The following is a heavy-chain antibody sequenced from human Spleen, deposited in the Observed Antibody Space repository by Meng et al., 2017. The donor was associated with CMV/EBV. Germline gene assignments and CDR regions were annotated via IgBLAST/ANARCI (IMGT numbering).Heavy chain of an antibody. Sequence: SLFHYYWSWIRQTPGKGLEWIGEISHSGGTNYNPSLKSRVTISVDTSEKHFSLRLSAVTAADTAVYYCARGASMIFGVVIRIFYFDYWGQGTLVTVSS. J-gene: IGHJ4*02. CDR3: ARGASMIFGVVIRIFYFDY. D-gene: IGHD3/OR15-3a*01. CDR1: SLFHYY. V-gene: IGHV4-34*01. CDR2: ISHSGGT.